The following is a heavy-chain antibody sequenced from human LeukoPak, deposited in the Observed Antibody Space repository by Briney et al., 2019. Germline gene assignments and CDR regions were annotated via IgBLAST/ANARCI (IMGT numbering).Heavy chain of an antibody. CDR3: ARVDSSSWYYLDY. J-gene: IGHJ4*02. V-gene: IGHV4-34*01. CDR1: GGSFSGYY. D-gene: IGHD6-13*01. CDR2: INHSGST. Sequence: TSETLSLTCAVYGGSFSGYYWSWIRQPPGKGLEWIGEINHSGSTNYNPSLKSRVTISVDTSKNQFSLKLSSVTAADTAVYYCARVDSSSWYYLDYWGQGTLVTVSS.